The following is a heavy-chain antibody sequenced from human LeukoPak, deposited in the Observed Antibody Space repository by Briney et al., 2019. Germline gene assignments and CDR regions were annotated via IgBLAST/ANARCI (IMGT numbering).Heavy chain of an antibody. CDR2: IFTSGSA. D-gene: IGHD3-3*01. J-gene: IGHJ4*02. CDR1: GGSITNYY. V-gene: IGHV4-4*07. CDR3: ARVRAKMTIFGFVTTHFDL. Sequence: PSETLSLTCTGSGGSITNYYWNWIRQPAGKGLEWIGRIFTSGSANYNPSLESRVTMSVDTSKNQFSLNLTSVTAADTAVYYCARVRAKMTIFGFVTTHFDLWGQGILVTVSS.